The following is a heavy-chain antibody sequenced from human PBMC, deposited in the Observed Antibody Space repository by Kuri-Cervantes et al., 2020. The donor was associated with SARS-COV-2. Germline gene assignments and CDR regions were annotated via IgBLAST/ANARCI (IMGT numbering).Heavy chain of an antibody. V-gene: IGHV1-69*06. D-gene: IGHD3-3*01. CDR3: ARRVRGEWLSQYYFDY. J-gene: IGHJ4*02. CDR2: IIPIFGTA. CDR1: GGTFSSYA. Sequence: SVKVSCKASGGTFSSYAISWVRQAPGQGLEWMGGIIPIFGTANYAQKFQGRVTITADKSTSTAYMELSSLRSEDTAVYYCARRVRGEWLSQYYFDYWGQETLVTVSS.